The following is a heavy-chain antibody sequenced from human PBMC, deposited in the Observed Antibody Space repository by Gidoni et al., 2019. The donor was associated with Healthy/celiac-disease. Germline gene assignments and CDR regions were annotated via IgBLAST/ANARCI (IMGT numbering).Heavy chain of an antibody. CDR1: GDSVSSNSDA. V-gene: IGHV6-1*01. J-gene: IGHJ6*02. Sequence: QVQLQQSGPGLVKPSQTLPLTCAISGDSVSSNSDAWNWIRQSPSRGLEWLGRTYYRSKWYNDYAVSVKSRITINPDTSKNQFSLQLNSVTPEDTAVYYCATSLRGSPFRENYYYGMDVWGQGTTVTVSS. CDR3: ATSLRGSPFRENYYYGMDV. CDR2: TYYRSKWYN. D-gene: IGHD1-26*01.